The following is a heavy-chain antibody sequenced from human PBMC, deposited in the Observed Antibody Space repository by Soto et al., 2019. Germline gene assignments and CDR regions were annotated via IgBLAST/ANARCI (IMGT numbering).Heavy chain of an antibody. D-gene: IGHD3-22*01. CDR1: GFTFSSYG. J-gene: IGHJ6*02. V-gene: IGHV3-30*18. Sequence: GGSLRLSCAASGFTFSSYGMHWVRQAPGKGLEWVAVISYDGSNKYYADSVKGRFTISRDNSKNTLYLQMNSLRAEDTAVYYCAKDYYDSSGYYYRYGMDVWGQGTTVTASS. CDR3: AKDYYDSSGYYYRYGMDV. CDR2: ISYDGSNK.